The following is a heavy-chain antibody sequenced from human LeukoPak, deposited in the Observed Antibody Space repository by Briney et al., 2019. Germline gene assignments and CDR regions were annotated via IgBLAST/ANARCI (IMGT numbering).Heavy chain of an antibody. CDR3: ASIRGYSYGAAFDI. CDR2: IYNTGTT. D-gene: IGHD5-18*01. Sequence: PSETLSLTCTVSGDSVSRYYWTWIRQTPGKGLEWIGYIYNTGTTNYNPSLTSRVTISVDKVKNQFSLNLISVTAADTAVYYCASIRGYSYGAAFDIWGQGTMVTVSS. CDR1: GDSVSRYY. V-gene: IGHV4-59*02. J-gene: IGHJ3*02.